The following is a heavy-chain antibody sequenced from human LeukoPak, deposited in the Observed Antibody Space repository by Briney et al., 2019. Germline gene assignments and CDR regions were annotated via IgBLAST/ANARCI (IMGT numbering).Heavy chain of an antibody. CDR2: ISYSGST. J-gene: IGHJ2*01. CDR3: ATICRVAGPLNYIHL. Sequence: SETLSLTCDVSGDSISSGTYCCCWIRQPPGKGLEWIGTISYSGSTYYNPSLKSRVIISVDTSKNQFSLKLNSVTAADTAVYYCATICRVAGPLNYIHLWGRGILVTVSS. D-gene: IGHD6-19*01. CDR1: GDSISSGTYC. V-gene: IGHV4-39*01.